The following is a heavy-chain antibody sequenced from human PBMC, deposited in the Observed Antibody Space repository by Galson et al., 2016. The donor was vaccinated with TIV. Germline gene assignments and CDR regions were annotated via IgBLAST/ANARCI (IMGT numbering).Heavy chain of an antibody. Sequence: SLRLSCAASGFTFSTYGMHWVRQAPGKGLEWVAVTSYNGGNKYYAASVKGRLTISRDNSKNTLPLQMNSLRAEDTAVYYCAKCRRGYDGSWFPRAAYYYYAMDVWGQGTTVTVSS. CDR2: TSYNGGNK. J-gene: IGHJ6*02. CDR3: AKCRRGYDGSWFPRAAYYYYAMDV. CDR1: GFTFSTYG. D-gene: IGHD6-13*01. V-gene: IGHV3-30*18.